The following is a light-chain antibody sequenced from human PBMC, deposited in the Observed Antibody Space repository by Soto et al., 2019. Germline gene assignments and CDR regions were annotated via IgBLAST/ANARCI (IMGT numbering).Light chain of an antibody. CDR1: SYNIGAGFD. CDR3: QSYDNSLTGSWV. CDR2: GNS. V-gene: IGLV1-40*01. J-gene: IGLJ3*02. Sequence: QSVLTQPPSVSGAPGQRVTISCTGSSYNIGAGFDVYWYHQIAGTAPKLLIYGNSNRPSGVPDRFSGSKSGTSASLAITGLQAEDEAHYYCQSYDNSLTGSWVFGGGTKLTVL.